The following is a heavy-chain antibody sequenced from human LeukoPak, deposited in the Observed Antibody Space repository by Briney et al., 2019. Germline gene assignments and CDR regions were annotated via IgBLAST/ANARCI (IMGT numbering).Heavy chain of an antibody. CDR1: GYTFTEYY. D-gene: IGHD6-13*01. Sequence: VASVKVSCKTSGYTFTEYYIHWVRQAPGQGLEWMGWINPNSGGSNSAQNFRGRVTMTRDTSITTAYMELSRLASDDTAVYYCAAWAAAGRFFDYWGQGTQVTVSS. V-gene: IGHV1-2*02. CDR2: INPNSGGS. J-gene: IGHJ4*02. CDR3: AAWAAAGRFFDY.